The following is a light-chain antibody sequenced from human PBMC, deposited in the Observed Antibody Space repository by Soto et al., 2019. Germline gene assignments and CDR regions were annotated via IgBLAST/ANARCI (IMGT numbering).Light chain of an antibody. CDR1: QSVSSSS. CDR2: GAS. J-gene: IGKJ1*01. CDR3: QQYDNSPWT. V-gene: IGKV3-20*01. Sequence: EIVLTQSPGTLSLSPGEGATLSCRASQSVSSSSLAWYQQKPGQAPRLLIYGASSRATGIPDRFSGGGSGTDFTVPISRLEAEDFAVYYCQQYDNSPWTFGQGTKVEIK.